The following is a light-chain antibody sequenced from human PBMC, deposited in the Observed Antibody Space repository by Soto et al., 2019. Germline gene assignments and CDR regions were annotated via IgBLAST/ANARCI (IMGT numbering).Light chain of an antibody. CDR3: QLYGRTITWA. J-gene: IGKJ1*01. V-gene: IGKV3-20*01. CDR1: QSVTTNL. Sequence: EVVLTQSPGTVSLSPGDRATLSCRASQSVTTNLIAWYQQKPGQAPRLLIYAASSRATGIPDRFSGSGSGKDFTLSLSSLEPEDYAVYYCQLYGRTITWAFGQGTKVEFK. CDR2: AAS.